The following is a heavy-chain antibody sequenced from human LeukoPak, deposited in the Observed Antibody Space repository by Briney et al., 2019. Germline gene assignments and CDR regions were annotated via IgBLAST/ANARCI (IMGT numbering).Heavy chain of an antibody. J-gene: IGHJ4*02. Sequence: GTSLRLSCAASGFTFSTYGMHWVRQAPGMGLEWVAVIWYDGSNKYYADSVKGRFTVSRDDFKNTLNLQMNSLRAEDTAVYYCAKGVYTYGSMLLGFDDWGQGTLVAVSS. D-gene: IGHD2-2*02. CDR3: AKGVYTYGSMLLGFDD. V-gene: IGHV3-33*06. CDR2: IWYDGSNK. CDR1: GFTFSTYG.